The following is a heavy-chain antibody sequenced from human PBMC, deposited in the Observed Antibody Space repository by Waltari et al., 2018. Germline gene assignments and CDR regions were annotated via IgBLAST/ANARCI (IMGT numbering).Heavy chain of an antibody. V-gene: IGHV3-21*01. CDR3: ARDRDAIFGVFIAINSFDM. Sequence: VQLVQSGAEVKKPGSSVKVPCKASGGTFSSYAISWVRQAPGQGLEWLSSISSSSSYIYYADSVKGRFTISRDNAKNSLYLQMNSLRAEDTAVYYCARDRDAIFGVFIAINSFDMWGQGTMLTVSS. D-gene: IGHD3-3*01. J-gene: IGHJ3*02. CDR1: GGTFSSYA. CDR2: ISSSSSYI.